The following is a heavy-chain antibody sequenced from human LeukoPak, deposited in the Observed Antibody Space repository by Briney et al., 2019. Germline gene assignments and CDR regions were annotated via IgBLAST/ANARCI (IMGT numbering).Heavy chain of an antibody. J-gene: IGHJ4*02. CDR3: AKNTQYSGYYDC. V-gene: IGHV3-23*01. CDR1: GFAFSSYP. Sequence: GGSLRLSCAASGFAFSSYPMTWVRQAPGKGPEWVSFISDSGGITYYADSVKGRFTISRDNSKNTLYLQMNSLRAEDTAVYYCAKNTQYSGYYDCWGQGTLVAVSS. D-gene: IGHD6-6*01. CDR2: ISDSGGIT.